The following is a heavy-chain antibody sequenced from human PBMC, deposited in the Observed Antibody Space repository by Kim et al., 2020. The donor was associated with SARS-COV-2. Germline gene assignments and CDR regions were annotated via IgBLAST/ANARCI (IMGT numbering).Heavy chain of an antibody. V-gene: IGHV3-21*01. Sequence: YADSVKGRLTISRDNAKNSLYLQMNSLRAEDTAVYYWARDPATWSRPFDYWGQGTLVTVSS. CDR3: ARDPATWSRPFDY. D-gene: IGHD2-15*01. J-gene: IGHJ4*02.